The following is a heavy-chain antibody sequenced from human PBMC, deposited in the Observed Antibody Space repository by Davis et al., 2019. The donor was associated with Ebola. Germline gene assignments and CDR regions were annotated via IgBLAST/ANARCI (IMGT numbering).Heavy chain of an antibody. CDR1: GFTFSSYA. D-gene: IGHD2-2*02. J-gene: IGHJ4*02. CDR2: ISGSGGST. CDR3: AKDRPAYCSSTSCYTIYFDY. Sequence: GESLKISCAASGFTFSSYAMSWVRQAPGKGLEWVSAISGSGGSTYYADSVKGRFTISRDNSKNTLYLQMNSLRAEDTAVYYCAKDRPAYCSSTSCYTIYFDYWGQGTLVTVSS. V-gene: IGHV3-23*01.